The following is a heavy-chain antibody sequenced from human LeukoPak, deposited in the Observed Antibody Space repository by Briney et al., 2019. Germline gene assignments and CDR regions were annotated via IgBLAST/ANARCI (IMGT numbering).Heavy chain of an antibody. V-gene: IGHV4-39*01. CDR2: IYYSGST. J-gene: IGHJ4*02. D-gene: IGHD5-18*01. CDR1: GGSISSGSYY. CDR3: ARASAMVKVGFDY. Sequence: SQTLSLTCTVSGGSISSGSYYWSWIRQPAGKGLEGIGSIYYSGSTYYNPSLKSRVTISVDTSKNQFSLKLSSVTAADTAVYYCARASAMVKVGFDYWGQGTLVTVSS.